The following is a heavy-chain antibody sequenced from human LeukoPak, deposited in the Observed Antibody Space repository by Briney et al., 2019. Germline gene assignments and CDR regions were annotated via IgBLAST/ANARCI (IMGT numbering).Heavy chain of an antibody. CDR2: IYYSGST. CDR1: GGSISSGDYY. J-gene: IGHJ4*02. D-gene: IGHD3-22*01. Sequence: SQTLSLTCTVSGGSISSGDYYRSWIRQPPGKGLEWIGYIYYSGSTYYNPSLKSRVTISVDTSKNQFSLKLSSVTAADTAVYYCARVNYYDSSGYYYYFDYWGQGTLVTVSS. V-gene: IGHV4-30-4*01. CDR3: ARVNYYDSSGYYYYFDY.